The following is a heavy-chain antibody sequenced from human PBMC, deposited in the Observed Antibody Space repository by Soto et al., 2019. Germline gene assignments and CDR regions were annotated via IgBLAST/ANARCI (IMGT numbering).Heavy chain of an antibody. V-gene: IGHV3-23*01. CDR2: ISGSGGST. J-gene: IGHJ6*03. D-gene: IGHD2-2*01. CDR3: AKDVCSSTSCYLSYYYMDV. Sequence: EVQLLESGGGLVQPGGSLRLSCAASGFTFSSYAMSWVRQAPGKGLEWVSAISGSGGSTYYADSVKGRFTISRDNSKNTLYLQMNSLRAEDTAVYYCAKDVCSSTSCYLSYYYMDVWGKGTTVTVSS. CDR1: GFTFSSYA.